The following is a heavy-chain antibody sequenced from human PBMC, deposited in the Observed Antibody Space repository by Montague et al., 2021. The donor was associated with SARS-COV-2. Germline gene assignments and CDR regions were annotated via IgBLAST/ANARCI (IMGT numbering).Heavy chain of an antibody. CDR1: GGSVSSSTYL. J-gene: IGHJ3*01. CDR3: ARTYGSGRGDAFDS. D-gene: IGHD3-10*01. CDR2: INYSGRT. V-gene: IGHV4-39*01. Sequence: SETLSLTCTVSGGSVSSSTYLWGWIRQPPGKGLEWIGSINYSGRTHSNPSHMSRVTISADTSKNQFSLKLTSVTAADMAIYYCARTYGSGRGDAFDSWGQGTMVIVST.